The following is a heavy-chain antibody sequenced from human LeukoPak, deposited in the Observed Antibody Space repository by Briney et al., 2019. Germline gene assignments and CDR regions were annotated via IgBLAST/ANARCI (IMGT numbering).Heavy chain of an antibody. CDR3: ARDRHRDYYGMDV. CDR1: GGTFSSYA. Sequence: ASVKVSCKASGGTFSSYAISWVRQAPGQGLEWMGRIIPILGIANYAQKFQGRVTITADKSTSTAYMELSSLRSEDTAVYYCARDRHRDYYGMDVWGQGTTVTVSS. CDR2: IIPILGIA. J-gene: IGHJ6*02. V-gene: IGHV1-69*04.